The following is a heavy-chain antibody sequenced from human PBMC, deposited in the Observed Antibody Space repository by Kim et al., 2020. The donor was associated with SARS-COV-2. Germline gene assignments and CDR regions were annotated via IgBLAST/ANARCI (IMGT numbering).Heavy chain of an antibody. V-gene: IGHV4-38-2*01. CDR3: ARDVFCGCLDFDF. Sequence: SETLCLTCAVSGSSIGIHYYWAWIRQPPGRVLEWIVSISHSGHIYYNPSLQSRLAISVDDSKKDFFVHLTSVTAADTALYFCARDVFCGCLDFDF. CDR1: GSSIGIHYY. D-gene: IGHD6-25*01. J-gene: IGHJ3*01. CDR2: ISHSGHI.